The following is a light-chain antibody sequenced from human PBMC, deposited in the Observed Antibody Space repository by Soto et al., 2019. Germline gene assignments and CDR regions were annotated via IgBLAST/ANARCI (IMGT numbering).Light chain of an antibody. CDR3: QQYNNWHPVT. CDR2: GAS. CDR1: QSVSSN. Sequence: ETLITQSPATLSVSPGERVTLSCRASQSVSSNLAWYQQKPGQATRLIIYGASTRANGIPARFSGSGSGTEFTLTLSSLQSEDFAVYYCQQYNNWHPVTFGQGTKVDIK. V-gene: IGKV3-15*01. J-gene: IGKJ1*01.